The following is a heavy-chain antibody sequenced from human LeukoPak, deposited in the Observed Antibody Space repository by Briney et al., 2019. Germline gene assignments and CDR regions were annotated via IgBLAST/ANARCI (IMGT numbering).Heavy chain of an antibody. J-gene: IGHJ4*02. CDR3: TRGGEILTHYKHIDY. CDR1: GYTLTELS. D-gene: IGHD3-9*01. CDR2: FDPVDGET. V-gene: IGHV1-24*01. Sequence: GASVKVSCKVSGYTLTELSMHWVRQAPGKGLEWMGGFDPVDGETIYAQKFQGRVTMTEDTSTDTAYMELSSLRSEDTAVYFCTRGGEILTHYKHIDYWGQGTLVTVSS.